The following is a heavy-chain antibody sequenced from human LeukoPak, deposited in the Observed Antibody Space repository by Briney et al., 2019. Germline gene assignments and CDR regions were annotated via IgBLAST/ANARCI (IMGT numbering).Heavy chain of an antibody. CDR1: GGSSSGYY. V-gene: IGHV4-34*01. D-gene: IGHD3-3*01. Sequence: SETLSLTCAVYGGSSSGYYWSWIRHPPGKGLEWIGEINHSGSTNYNPSLKSRVTISVDTSKNQFSLKLSSVTAADTAVYYCARPYYDFWSGYYTGGSRYMDVWGKGTTVTVSS. J-gene: IGHJ6*03. CDR3: ARPYYDFWSGYYTGGSRYMDV. CDR2: INHSGST.